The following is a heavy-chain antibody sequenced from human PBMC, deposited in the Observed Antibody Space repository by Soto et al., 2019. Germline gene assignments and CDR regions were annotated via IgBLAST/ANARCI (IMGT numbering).Heavy chain of an antibody. D-gene: IGHD4-17*01. CDR3: ARLPTRTYGAPAKHHWLDP. J-gene: IGHJ5*02. V-gene: IGHV1-18*04. Sequence: ASVEVSCKTSGYTFTNYGINWVRQAPGQGLEWMGWISAYNGNTNYAQKLQGRVTMTTDTSTSTAYMELRSLRSDDTAVYYCARLPTRTYGAPAKHHWLDPWGQGSLVSVSS. CDR1: GYTFTNYG. CDR2: ISAYNGNT.